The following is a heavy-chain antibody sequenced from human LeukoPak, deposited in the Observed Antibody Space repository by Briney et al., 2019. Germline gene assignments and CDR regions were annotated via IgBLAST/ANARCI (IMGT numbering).Heavy chain of an antibody. CDR1: GFTFSSSA. D-gene: IGHD2-2*02. J-gene: IGHJ5*02. Sequence: GGSLRLSCAASGFTFSSSAMSWVRQAPGKGLEWVSSITNSGDRTYYADAVRGQFTISRDNSKSTLFLQLNSLTAADTAMYFCAKASVAIPQYCNSWGQGTLVTVSS. CDR3: AKASVAIPQYCNS. CDR2: ITNSGDRT. V-gene: IGHV3-23*01.